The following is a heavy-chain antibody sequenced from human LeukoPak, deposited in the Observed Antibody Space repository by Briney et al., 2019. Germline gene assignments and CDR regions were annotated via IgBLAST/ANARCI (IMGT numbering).Heavy chain of an antibody. Sequence: GGSLRLSCAASGFTFNPYWMHWVRQAPGKGLVWVARVHREGTTTAYADSVKGRFTISRDNAKNTLYLQMTNLRAEDTAVYYCARDSDWILFDYWGRGTLVTVSS. D-gene: IGHD3/OR15-3a*01. V-gene: IGHV3-74*03. CDR3: ARDSDWILFDY. CDR1: GFTFNPYW. J-gene: IGHJ4*02. CDR2: VHREGTTT.